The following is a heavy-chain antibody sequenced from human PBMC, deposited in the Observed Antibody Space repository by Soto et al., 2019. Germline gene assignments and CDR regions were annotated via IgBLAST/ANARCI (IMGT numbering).Heavy chain of an antibody. CDR2: ISPYTGDT. CDR1: GYTFTDYG. J-gene: IGHJ5*02. Sequence: QVQLVQSGAEVKKPGASVKVSCKASGYTFTDYGISWVRQAPGQGLEWMGWISPYTGDTKYPQRLQGRVTVTADTSTSTACMELRSLKSADTAVYYCAKTGGWNWFDPWGQGTLVSVSS. D-gene: IGHD6-19*01. V-gene: IGHV1-18*01. CDR3: AKTGGWNWFDP.